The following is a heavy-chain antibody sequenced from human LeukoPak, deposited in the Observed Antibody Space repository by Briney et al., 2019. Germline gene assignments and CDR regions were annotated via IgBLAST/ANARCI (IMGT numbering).Heavy chain of an antibody. CDR3: ASPRPVCSGGSCYLNWFDP. D-gene: IGHD2-15*01. J-gene: IGHJ5*02. CDR2: IYYSGST. CDR1: GGSISSSSYY. V-gene: IGHV4-39*01. Sequence: SETLSLTCTVSGGSISSSSYYWGWIRQPAGKGLEWIGSIYYSGSTYYNPSLKSRVTISVDTSKNQFSLKLSSVTAADTSVYYCASPRPVCSGGSCYLNWFDPWGQGTLVTVSS.